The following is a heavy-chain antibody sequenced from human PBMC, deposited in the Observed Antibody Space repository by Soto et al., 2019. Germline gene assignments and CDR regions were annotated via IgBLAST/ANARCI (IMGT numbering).Heavy chain of an antibody. V-gene: IGHV4-39*01. J-gene: IGHJ4*02. D-gene: IGHD4-17*01. CDR3: ALTTVTTVTL. CDR1: GGSISSSSYY. CDR2: IYYSGST. Sequence: QLQLQESGPGLVKPSETLSLTCTVSGGSISSSSYYWGWIRQPPGKGLEWIGSIYYSGSTYYNPSLNSRVTISVDTSKNQFALKLSSVTAADTAVYYCALTTVTTVTLWGQGTLVTVSS.